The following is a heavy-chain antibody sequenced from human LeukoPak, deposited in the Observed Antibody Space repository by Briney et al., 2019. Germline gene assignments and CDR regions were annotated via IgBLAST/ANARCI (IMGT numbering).Heavy chain of an antibody. V-gene: IGHV1-2*02. D-gene: IGHD2-2*01. CDR3: ATDCSSTSCYLFDP. Sequence: ASVKVSCKASGYTFTGYYMHWVRQAPGQGREGMGWINPNSGGTNYAQKFQSRVTMTRDTSISTAYMELSRLRSDDTAVYYCATDCSSTSCYLFDPWGQGTLVTVSS. CDR2: INPNSGGT. J-gene: IGHJ5*02. CDR1: GYTFTGYY.